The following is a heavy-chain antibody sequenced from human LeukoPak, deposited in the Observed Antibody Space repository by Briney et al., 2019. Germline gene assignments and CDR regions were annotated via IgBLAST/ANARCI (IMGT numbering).Heavy chain of an antibody. Sequence: SETLSLTCTVSGGSISSYYWSWIRQPPGKGLEWIGYIYYSGSTNYNPSLKSRVTISVDTSKNQFSLKLSSVTAADTAVYYCARFSPLGSSGYYQYYFDYWGQGTLVTVSS. J-gene: IGHJ4*02. CDR2: IYYSGST. V-gene: IGHV4-59*01. D-gene: IGHD3-22*01. CDR1: GGSISSYY. CDR3: ARFSPLGSSGYYQYYFDY.